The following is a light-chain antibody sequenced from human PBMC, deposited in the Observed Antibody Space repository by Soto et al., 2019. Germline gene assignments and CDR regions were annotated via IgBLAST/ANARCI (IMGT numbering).Light chain of an antibody. CDR2: ANT. CDR3: QSYDSSLKNSV. CDR1: STNIGAGYD. J-gene: IGLJ3*02. Sequence: QSALTQSPPVSGAPGQRVTISCTGSSTNIGAGYDVHRYQQFPGTAPKLLIYANTNRPSGVPDRFTGSKSGTSASLAITGLRPEDEADYYCQSYDSSLKNSVFGGGNKLTVL. V-gene: IGLV1-40*01.